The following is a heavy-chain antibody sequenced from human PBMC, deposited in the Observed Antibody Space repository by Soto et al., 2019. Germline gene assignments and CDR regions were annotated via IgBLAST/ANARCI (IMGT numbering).Heavy chain of an antibody. D-gene: IGHD3-16*01. J-gene: IGHJ6*02. V-gene: IGHV3-21*01. CDR2: ISSGGTYL. Sequence: LRLSCAGSVFSFRTHTLVWVGQAPGKGLEWVSSISSGGTYLEYAHSVKGRFAISRDDAKDSVFLQMNSLKTDDTAGYYCVKGGEDITSPYGMDVWGQGTTVTVSS. CDR1: VFSFRTHT. CDR3: VKGGEDITSPYGMDV.